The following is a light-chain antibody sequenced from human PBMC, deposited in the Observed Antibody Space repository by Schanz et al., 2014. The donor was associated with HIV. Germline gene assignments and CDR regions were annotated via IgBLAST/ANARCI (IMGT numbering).Light chain of an antibody. J-gene: IGKJ4*01. Sequence: DIQMTQSPYSLSASVRDRVTVTCRSSQIISTYLNWYQQRPGRAPKLLIYAASTLESGVPSRFNGSGSGTDFTLTISSLEPEDSAVYYCQQYGRSPLTFGGGTKVEIK. CDR1: QIISTY. V-gene: IGKV1-39*01. CDR3: QQYGRSPLT. CDR2: AAS.